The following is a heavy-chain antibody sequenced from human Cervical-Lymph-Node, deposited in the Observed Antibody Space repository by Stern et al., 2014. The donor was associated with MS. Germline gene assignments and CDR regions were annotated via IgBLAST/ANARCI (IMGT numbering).Heavy chain of an antibody. D-gene: IGHD3-22*01. CDR2: ISSSSSYI. CDR1: GFTFSSYS. CDR3: ARGLGYYYDSSGYYANSPFDY. Sequence: EVQLVESGGGLVKPGGSLRLSCAASGFTFSSYSMNWVRQAPGKGLEWVSSISSSSSYIYYAASVKGRFTSSRDNAKNALYLQMNSLRAEDTAVYYCARGLGYYYDSSGYYANSPFDYWGQGTLVTVSS. J-gene: IGHJ4*02. V-gene: IGHV3-21*01.